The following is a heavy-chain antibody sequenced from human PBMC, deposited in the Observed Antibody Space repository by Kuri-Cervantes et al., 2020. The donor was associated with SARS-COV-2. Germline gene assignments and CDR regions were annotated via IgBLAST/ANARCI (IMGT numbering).Heavy chain of an antibody. CDR3: AGGVATLLGFDY. J-gene: IGHJ4*02. D-gene: IGHD1-26*01. Sequence: GESLKISCAASGFTFSNYAMTWVRQAPGKGLDWVSTITGGGGNTYYADSVRGRLTISRDNSKNTLYLQIHSLRAEDTAVYYRAGGVATLLGFDYWGQGTLVTVSS. CDR1: GFTFSNYA. CDR2: ITGGGGNT. V-gene: IGHV3-23*01.